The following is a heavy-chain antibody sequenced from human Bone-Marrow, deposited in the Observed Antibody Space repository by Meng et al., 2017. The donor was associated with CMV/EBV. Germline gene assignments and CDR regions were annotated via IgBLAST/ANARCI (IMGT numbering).Heavy chain of an antibody. CDR2: ISHGGDTQ. V-gene: IGHV3-30*04. D-gene: IGHD6-13*01. J-gene: IGHJ4*02. Sequence: GESLKISCAASGFTFSRHAIHWVRQAPGKGLEWVAVISHGGDTQFTDSVKGRFTISRDNSKNTLYLQMNSLRAEDTAVYYCARPSSREGYWGQGTLVTVSS. CDR1: GFTFSRHA. CDR3: ARPSSREGY.